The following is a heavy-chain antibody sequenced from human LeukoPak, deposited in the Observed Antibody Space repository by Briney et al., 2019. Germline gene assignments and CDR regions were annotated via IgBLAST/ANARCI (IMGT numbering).Heavy chain of an antibody. CDR2: IYYTGST. V-gene: IGHV4-59*12. CDR1: GGSISTYY. J-gene: IGHJ3*02. CDR3: ARDNAPVYDSSGLDAFDI. Sequence: SETLSLTCTVSGGSISTYYWSWIRQPPGKGLEWIGYIYYTGSTNYNPSLKSRVTISVDTSKNQFSLKLSSVTAADTAVYYCARDNAPVYDSSGLDAFDIWGQGTMVTVSS. D-gene: IGHD3-22*01.